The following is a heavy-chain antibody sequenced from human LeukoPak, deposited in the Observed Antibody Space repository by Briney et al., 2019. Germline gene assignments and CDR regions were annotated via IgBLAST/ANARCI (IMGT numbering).Heavy chain of an antibody. CDR2: INWNGGST. Sequence: PGGSLRLSCAASGFTFDDYGMSWVRQAPGKGLEWVSGINWNGGSTGYADSVKGRFTISRDNAKNSLYLQMNSLRAEDTAVYYCAKAAFSVGATANFDYWGQGTLVTVSS. V-gene: IGHV3-20*04. CDR1: GFTFDDYG. CDR3: AKAAFSVGATANFDY. D-gene: IGHD1-26*01. J-gene: IGHJ4*02.